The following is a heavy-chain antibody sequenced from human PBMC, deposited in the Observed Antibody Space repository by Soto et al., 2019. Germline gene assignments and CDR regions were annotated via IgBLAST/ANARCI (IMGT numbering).Heavy chain of an antibody. Sequence: PSETLSLTCAVYGGSFCGYYWSWIRQPPGKGLEWIGEINHSGSTNYNPSLKSRVTISVDTSKNQFSLKLSSVTAADTAVYYCARGPVAGTDYYYGMDVWGQGTTVTISS. D-gene: IGHD6-19*01. CDR3: ARGPVAGTDYYYGMDV. CDR2: INHSGST. J-gene: IGHJ6*02. V-gene: IGHV4-34*01. CDR1: GGSFCGYY.